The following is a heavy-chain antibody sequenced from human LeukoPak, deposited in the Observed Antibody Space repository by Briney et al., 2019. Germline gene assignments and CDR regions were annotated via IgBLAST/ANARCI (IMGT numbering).Heavy chain of an antibody. CDR3: ARDWGLYAFDI. D-gene: IGHD7-27*01. CDR2: ISTSGGTL. Sequence: GGSLRLSCAASGFXFSSYEMNWVRQAPGKGLEWISYISTSGGTLYYADSVKGRFTISRDNANHSLYLQMNSLRAEDTAVYYCARDWGLYAFDIWGQGTMVTVSS. V-gene: IGHV3-48*03. CDR1: GFXFSSYE. J-gene: IGHJ3*02.